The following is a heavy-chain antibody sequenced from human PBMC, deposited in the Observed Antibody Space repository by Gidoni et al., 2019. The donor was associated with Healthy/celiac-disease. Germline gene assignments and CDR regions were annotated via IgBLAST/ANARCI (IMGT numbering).Heavy chain of an antibody. V-gene: IGHV1-3*01. CDR3: ARGGVGYYDSSGYPGGY. Sequence: QVQLVQSGAEVKKPGASVKVSCKVSGYTFTSSAMHWVRQAPGQRLEWMGWINAGNGNTKYSQKFQGRVTITRDTSASTAYMELSSLRSEDTAVYYCARGGVGYYDSSGYPGGYWGQGTLVTVSS. CDR1: GYTFTSSA. J-gene: IGHJ4*02. D-gene: IGHD3-22*01. CDR2: INAGNGNT.